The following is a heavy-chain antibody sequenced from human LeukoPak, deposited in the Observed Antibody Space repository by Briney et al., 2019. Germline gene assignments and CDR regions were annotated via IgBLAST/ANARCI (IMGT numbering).Heavy chain of an antibody. CDR3: ARVPKNTIYGMDV. Sequence: VASVKVSCKASGYTFTSYYMHWVRQAPGQGLEWMGIINPSGCSTSYAQKFQGRVTMTRDTSTSTVYMELSSLRSEDTAVYYCARVPKNTIYGMDVWGQGTTVTVSS. J-gene: IGHJ6*02. CDR1: GYTFTSYY. D-gene: IGHD1/OR15-1a*01. V-gene: IGHV1-46*01. CDR2: INPSGCST.